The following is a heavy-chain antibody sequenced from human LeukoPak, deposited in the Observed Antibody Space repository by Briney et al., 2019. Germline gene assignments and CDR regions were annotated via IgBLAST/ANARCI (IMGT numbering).Heavy chain of an antibody. CDR3: TTDPNYGDPSVDY. CDR1: GFTFSSYS. V-gene: IGHV3-15*01. Sequence: GGSLRLSCAASGFTFSSYSMNWVRQAPGKGLEWVGRIKSKTDGGTTDYAAPVKGRFTISRDDSKNTLYLQMNSLKTEDTAVYYCTTDPNYGDPSVDYWGQGTLVTVSS. CDR2: IKSKTDGGTT. D-gene: IGHD4-17*01. J-gene: IGHJ4*02.